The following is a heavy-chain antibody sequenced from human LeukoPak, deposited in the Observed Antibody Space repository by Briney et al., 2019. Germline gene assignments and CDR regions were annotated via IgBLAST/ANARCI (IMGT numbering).Heavy chain of an antibody. CDR1: GGSFSGYY. V-gene: IGHV4-34*01. CDR2: INHSGST. Sequence: PSETLSLTCAVYGGSFSGYYWSWIRQPPGKGLEWIGEINHSGSTNYNPSLKSRVTISVDTSKNQFSLRLSSVTAADTAVYYCARVYYYDSSGYYYSFDYWGRGTLVTVSS. CDR3: ARVYYYDSSGYYYSFDY. J-gene: IGHJ4*02. D-gene: IGHD3-22*01.